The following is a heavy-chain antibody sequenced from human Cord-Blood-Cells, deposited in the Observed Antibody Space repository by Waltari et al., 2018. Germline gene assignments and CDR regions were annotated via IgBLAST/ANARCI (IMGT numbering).Heavy chain of an antibody. CDR3: ASRNWELGAFDI. CDR2: INHSGST. CDR1: GGSFSGYY. D-gene: IGHD1-26*01. Sequence: QMQLQQWGAGLLKPSETLSLTCAVYGGSFSGYYWSWIRQPPGKGLEWIGEINHSGSTNYNPSLKSRVTISVDTSKNQFSLKLSSVTAADTAVYYCASRNWELGAFDIWGQGTMVTVSS. V-gene: IGHV4-34*01. J-gene: IGHJ3*02.